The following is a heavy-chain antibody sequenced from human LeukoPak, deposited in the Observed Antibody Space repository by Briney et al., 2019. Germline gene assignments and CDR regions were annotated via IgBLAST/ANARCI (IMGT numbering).Heavy chain of an antibody. CDR1: GGSFSVYY. CDR3: ARGSSGSYLRGDDAFDI. V-gene: IGHV4-34*01. CDR2: INHSGST. D-gene: IGHD6-19*01. J-gene: IGHJ3*02. Sequence: SETLSLTCAVYGGSFSVYYWSWIRQPPGKGLEWIGEINHSGSTNYNPSLKSRVTISVDTSKNQFSLKLSSVTAADTAVYYCARGSSGSYLRGDDAFDIWGQGTMVTVSS.